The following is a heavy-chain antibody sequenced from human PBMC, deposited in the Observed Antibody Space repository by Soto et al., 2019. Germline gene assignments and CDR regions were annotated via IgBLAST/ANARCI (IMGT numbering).Heavy chain of an antibody. CDR2: INPNSGGT. D-gene: IGHD6-13*01. CDR1: GYTFTGYY. CDR3: ARDEGIAEAGLEP. Sequence: ASVKISCKASGYTFTGYYMHWVRQAPGQGLEWMGWINPNSGGTNYAQKFQGRVTMTRDTSISTAYMELSRLRSDDTAVYYCARDEGIAEAGLEPWGEGTLVTVSS. J-gene: IGHJ5*02. V-gene: IGHV1-2*02.